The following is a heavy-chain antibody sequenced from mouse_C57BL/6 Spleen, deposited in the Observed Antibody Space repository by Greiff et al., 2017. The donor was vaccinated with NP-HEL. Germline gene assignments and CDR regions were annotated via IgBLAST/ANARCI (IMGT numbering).Heavy chain of an antibody. CDR1: GYTFTDYY. V-gene: IGHV1-76*01. CDR2: IYPGSGNT. J-gene: IGHJ4*01. Sequence: VQLKESGAELVRPGASVKLSCKASGYTFTDYYINWVKQRPGQGLEWIARIYPGSGNTYYNEKFKGKATLTAEKSSSTAYMQLSSLTSEDSAVYFCARDVYYDYEGGYAMDYWGQGTSVTVSS. CDR3: ARDVYYDYEGGYAMDY. D-gene: IGHD2-4*01.